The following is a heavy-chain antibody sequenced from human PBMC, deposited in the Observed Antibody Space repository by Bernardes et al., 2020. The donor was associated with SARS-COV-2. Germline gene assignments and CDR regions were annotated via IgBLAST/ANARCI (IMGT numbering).Heavy chain of an antibody. CDR2: IYYSGST. Sequence: SETLSLTRTVSGGSISSYYWSWIRQPPGKGLEWIGYIYYSGSTNYNPSLKSRVTISVDTSKNQFSLNLNSVTAADTAIYYCARGGTGGMQAFAYWGQGTLVTVSS. CDR3: ARGGTGGMQAFAY. CDR1: GGSISSYY. D-gene: IGHD3-16*01. J-gene: IGHJ4*02. V-gene: IGHV4-59*12.